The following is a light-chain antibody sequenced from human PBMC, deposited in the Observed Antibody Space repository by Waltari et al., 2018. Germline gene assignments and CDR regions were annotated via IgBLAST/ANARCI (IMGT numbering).Light chain of an antibody. Sequence: DVQTTQSPSTMSALVGARVTITCRASQSISSWLAWYQQKPGTAPKLLIYKASTLESGVPSRFSGSGSGTEFTLTINSLQPDDFATYYCQQYKGYWTFGQGTKVEIK. CDR3: QQYKGYWT. CDR2: KAS. CDR1: QSISSW. J-gene: IGKJ1*01. V-gene: IGKV1-5*03.